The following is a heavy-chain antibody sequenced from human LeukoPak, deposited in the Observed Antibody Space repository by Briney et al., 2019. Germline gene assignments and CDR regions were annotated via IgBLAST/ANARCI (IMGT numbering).Heavy chain of an antibody. CDR3: ARDGYGGNDN. Sequence: PGGSLRLSCAASGFIFRNYGMKWVRQAPGKGLEWVSYISSGSSTIYYADSVKGRFTISRDNAKNSLYLQMYSLRDEDTAVYYCARDGYGGNDNWGQGTLVTVSS. CDR2: ISSGSSTI. CDR1: GFIFRNYG. J-gene: IGHJ4*02. D-gene: IGHD4-23*01. V-gene: IGHV3-48*02.